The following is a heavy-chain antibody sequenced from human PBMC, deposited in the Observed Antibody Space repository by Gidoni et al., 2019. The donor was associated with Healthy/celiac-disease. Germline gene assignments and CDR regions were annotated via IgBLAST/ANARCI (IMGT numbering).Heavy chain of an antibody. CDR1: GFTVSSNY. CDR3: ARDRWGYYGSGSEL. V-gene: IGHV3-66*02. J-gene: IGHJ4*02. Sequence: EVQLVESGGGLVQPGGSLRLSCVASGFTVSSNYMSGVRQAPGKGLEWVSVIYSGGSTYYADSVKGRFTISRDNSKNTLYLQMNSLRAEDTAVYYCARDRWGYYGSGSELWGQGTLVTVSS. D-gene: IGHD3-10*01. CDR2: IYSGGST.